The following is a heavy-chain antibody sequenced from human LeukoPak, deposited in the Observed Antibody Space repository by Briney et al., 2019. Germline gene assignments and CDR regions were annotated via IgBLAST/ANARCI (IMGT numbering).Heavy chain of an antibody. CDR2: INPNIGNP. CDR1: GYTFIRYG. Sequence: ASVKVSCKASGYTFIRYGVNWVRQAPGQGLEWMGWINPNIGNPIYSQGSTGRFVFSLDTSVTTAYLQLNSLRDEDTAVYYYASSGFWTDHPAFDIWGQGTMVTVSS. D-gene: IGHD3/OR15-3a*01. V-gene: IGHV7-4-1*02. CDR3: ASSGFWTDHPAFDI. J-gene: IGHJ3*02.